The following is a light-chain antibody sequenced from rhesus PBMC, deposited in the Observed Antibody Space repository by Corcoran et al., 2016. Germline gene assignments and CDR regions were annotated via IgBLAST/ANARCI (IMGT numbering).Light chain of an antibody. CDR2: QAS. V-gene: IGKV1-22*01. CDR1: QGISSW. CDR3: QQYRNRPYS. J-gene: IGKJ2*01. Sequence: DIQMTQSPSSLSASVGDTVTITRRASQGISSWLAWYQQKPGKAPKLMIYQASNLQSGVPSRFCGNGSSTEFTITISNIRSEECANYNNQQYRNRPYSFGQGTKVGIE.